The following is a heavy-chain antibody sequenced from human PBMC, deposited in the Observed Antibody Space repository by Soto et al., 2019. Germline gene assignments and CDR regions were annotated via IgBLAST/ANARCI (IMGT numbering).Heavy chain of an antibody. J-gene: IGHJ6*02. CDR2: IIPIFGTA. Sequence: ASVKVSCKASGGTFSSYAISWVRQAPGQGLEWMGGIIPIFGTANYAQKFQGRVTITADESTSTAYMELSSLRSEDTAVYYCARWTRYCSSTSCYFPSYGMDVWGQGTTVTVS. D-gene: IGHD2-2*01. CDR1: GGTFSSYA. CDR3: ARWTRYCSSTSCYFPSYGMDV. V-gene: IGHV1-69*13.